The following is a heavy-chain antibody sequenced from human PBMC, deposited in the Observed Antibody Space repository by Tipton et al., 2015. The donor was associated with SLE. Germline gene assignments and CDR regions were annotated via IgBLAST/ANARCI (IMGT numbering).Heavy chain of an antibody. CDR1: GGSFSGYY. J-gene: IGHJ4*02. V-gene: IGHV4-31*11. Sequence: TLSLTCAVYGGSFSGYYWSWIRQHPGKGLEWIGYIYYSGSTYYNPSLKSRVTISVDTSKNQFSLKLSSVTAADTAVYYCARGLAAAGSFDYWGQGTLVTVSS. D-gene: IGHD6-13*01. CDR3: ARGLAAAGSFDY. CDR2: IYYSGST.